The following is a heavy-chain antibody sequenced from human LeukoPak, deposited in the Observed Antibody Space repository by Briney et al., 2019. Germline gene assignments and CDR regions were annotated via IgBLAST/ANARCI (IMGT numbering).Heavy chain of an antibody. D-gene: IGHD5-18*01. V-gene: IGHV3-30*03. CDR3: AREHSHNNWFFDL. CDR1: GFTFSSNG. CDR2: VAADGGHK. Sequence: PGGSLRLSCVGSGFTFSSNGIQWVRQAPGKGLEWVAVVAADGGHKVYSDSVKGRFSMSGDNSKNTAFLQMDSLGAEDAAVYFCAREHSHNNWFFDLWGPGTPVTVSS. J-gene: IGHJ2*01.